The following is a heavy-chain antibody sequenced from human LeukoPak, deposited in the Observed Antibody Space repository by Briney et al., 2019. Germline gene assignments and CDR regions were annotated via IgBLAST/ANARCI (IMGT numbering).Heavy chain of an antibody. CDR2: IYHSGST. Sequence: SETLSLTCTVSGYSISSGYYWGWIRQPPGKGLEWIGSIYHSGSTYYNPSLKSRVTISVDTSKNQFSLKLSSVIAADTAVYFCARAYRSSWYANWFDPWGQGTLVTVSS. CDR3: ARAYRSSWYANWFDP. V-gene: IGHV4-38-2*02. D-gene: IGHD6-13*01. J-gene: IGHJ5*02. CDR1: GYSISSGYY.